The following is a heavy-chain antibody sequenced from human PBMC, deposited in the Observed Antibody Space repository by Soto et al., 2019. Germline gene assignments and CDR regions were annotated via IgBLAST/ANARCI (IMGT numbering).Heavy chain of an antibody. CDR2: INPSGGST. D-gene: IGHD2-2*01. J-gene: IGHJ6*02. CDR3: ARDQLLRDYYYGMDV. V-gene: IGHV1-46*03. CDR1: GYTFTSYY. Sequence: GASVKVSCKASGYTFTSYYMHWVRQAPGQGLEWMGIINPSGGSTGYAQKFQGRVTMTRDTSTSTVYMELSSLRSEDTAVYYCARDQLLRDYYYGMDVWGQGITVTVSS.